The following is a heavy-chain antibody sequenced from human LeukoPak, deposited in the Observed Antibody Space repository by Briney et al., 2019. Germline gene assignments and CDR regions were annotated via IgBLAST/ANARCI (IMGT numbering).Heavy chain of an antibody. J-gene: IGHJ6*03. V-gene: IGHV3-48*03. CDR1: GFTFRNHE. Sequence: GGSLRLSCAASGFTFRNHEMSWVRQTPGKCLEWVSNISGSGNIKNYADSVKGRFTISRDNAKNSLFLQMNSLRAEDTAVYYCAKEPSTWSSLYYYMDAWGKGTSVTVSS. CDR3: AKEPSTWSSLYYYMDA. CDR2: ISGSGNIK. D-gene: IGHD6-6*01.